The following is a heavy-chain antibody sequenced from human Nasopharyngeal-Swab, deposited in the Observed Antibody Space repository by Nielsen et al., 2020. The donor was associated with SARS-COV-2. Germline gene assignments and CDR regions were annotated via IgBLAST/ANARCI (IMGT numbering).Heavy chain of an antibody. V-gene: IGHV4-59*01. Sequence: SDTLSLTCTVSGGSISSYYWSWIRQPPGKGLEWNGYIYYSGSTKYNPSLKSRVTISVDTSKNQFSLSLNSATAADTAVYYCAKQNSGYDYEDNYYYYYMDVWGQGTTVTVSS. CDR1: GGSISSYY. D-gene: IGHD5-12*01. J-gene: IGHJ6*03. CDR2: IYYSGST. CDR3: AKQNSGYDYEDNYYYYYMDV.